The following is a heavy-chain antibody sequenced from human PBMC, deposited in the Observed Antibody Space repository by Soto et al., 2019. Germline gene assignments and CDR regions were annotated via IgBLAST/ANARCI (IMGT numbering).Heavy chain of an antibody. CDR3: ARGIKYGDYSRWCDP. V-gene: IGHV1-8*01. J-gene: IGHJ5*02. D-gene: IGHD4-17*01. CDR2: MNPNSGNT. Sequence: QVPLVQSGAEVKKPGASVKVSCKASGYTFTSYDINWVRQATGQVFEYLGWMNPNSGNTGYVKKLQGRVTMTRDTAMSTTYMELSSLRSEDTAVYYSARGIKYGDYSRWCDPWGPRTLVTVSS. CDR1: GYTFTSYD.